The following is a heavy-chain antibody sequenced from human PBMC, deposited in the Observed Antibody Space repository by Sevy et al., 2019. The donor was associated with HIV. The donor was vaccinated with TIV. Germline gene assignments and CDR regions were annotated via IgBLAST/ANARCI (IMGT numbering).Heavy chain of an antibody. CDR3: AQPAISGSYYAGLVY. CDR2: ISGSGGST. V-gene: IGHV3-23*01. J-gene: IGHJ4*02. D-gene: IGHD1-26*01. Sequence: GGSLRLSCAASGLTFSSYAMSWVRQAPGKGLEWVSAISGSGGSTYYADSVKGRFTISRDNSKNTLYLQMNSLRAEDTAVYYCAQPAISGSYYAGLVYWGQGTLVTVSS. CDR1: GLTFSSYA.